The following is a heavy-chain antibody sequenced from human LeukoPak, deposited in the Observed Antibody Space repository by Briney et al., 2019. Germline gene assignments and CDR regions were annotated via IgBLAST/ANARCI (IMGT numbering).Heavy chain of an antibody. CDR1: GFTFSYYS. CDR3: ARDQGSDWSLPFDY. CDR2: FSSGSSYI. Sequence: GGSLRLSCAASGFTFSYYSMNWVRQAPGKGLEWVSSFSSGSSYIYYADSVKGRFTISRDNAKNSLYLQMSSLRAEDTAVYYCARDQGSDWSLPFDYWGQGTLVTVSS. V-gene: IGHV3-21*01. D-gene: IGHD6-19*01. J-gene: IGHJ4*02.